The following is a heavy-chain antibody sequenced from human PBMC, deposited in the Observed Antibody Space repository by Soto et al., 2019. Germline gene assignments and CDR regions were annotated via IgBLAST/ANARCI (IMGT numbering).Heavy chain of an antibody. J-gene: IGHJ6*02. CDR1: GFTFSSYG. Sequence: QVQLVESGGGVVQPGRSLRLSCAASGFTFSSYGMHWVRQAPGKGLEWVAVISYDGSNKYYADSVKGRFTISRDNSKNTRYLKMNSLRAEDTAVYYCAKDLYSSSWYSYDVGMDVWGQGTTVTVSS. CDR3: AKDLYSSSWYSYDVGMDV. V-gene: IGHV3-30*18. D-gene: IGHD6-13*01. CDR2: ISYDGSNK.